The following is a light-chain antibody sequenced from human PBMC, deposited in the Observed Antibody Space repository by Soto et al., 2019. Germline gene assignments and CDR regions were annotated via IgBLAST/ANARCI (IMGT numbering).Light chain of an antibody. J-gene: IGLJ2*01. Sequence: QSVLTQPPSASGTPGQRVTISCSGRSSNIGSNAVNWYQQLPGTAPTLLIYSNNQRPSGVPDRFSGSKSGTSASLAISGLQSEDEADYYCATWDDSRNAFFGGGTKLTVL. CDR1: SSNIGSNA. V-gene: IGLV1-44*01. CDR2: SNN. CDR3: ATWDDSRNAF.